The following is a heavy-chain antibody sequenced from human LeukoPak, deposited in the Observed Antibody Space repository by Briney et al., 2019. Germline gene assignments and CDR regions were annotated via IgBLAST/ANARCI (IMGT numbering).Heavy chain of an antibody. Sequence: GGSLRLSCAASGFTFSSYGMHWVRQAPGKGLEWVAFIRYDGSNKYYADSVKGRFTISRDNSKNTLYLQMNSLRAEDTAVYYCATDRDGYNSYFDYWGQGTLVTVSS. CDR2: IRYDGSNK. D-gene: IGHD5-24*01. CDR3: ATDRDGYNSYFDY. J-gene: IGHJ4*02. V-gene: IGHV3-30*02. CDR1: GFTFSSYG.